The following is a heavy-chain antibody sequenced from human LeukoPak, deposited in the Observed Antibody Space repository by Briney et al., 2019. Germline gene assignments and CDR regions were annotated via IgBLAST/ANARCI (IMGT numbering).Heavy chain of an antibody. Sequence: PSETLSLTCTVSGDSIRSNNYYWGWIRQPPGKGLEWIGSIYDTGSTFYNPSLKSRVTISVDTSKNQFSLKLSSVTAADTAVYYCARTPRITIFGVVIRYYFDYWGQGTLVTVSS. J-gene: IGHJ4*02. V-gene: IGHV4-39*07. CDR3: ARTPRITIFGVVIRYYFDY. CDR1: GDSIRSNNYY. D-gene: IGHD3-3*01. CDR2: IYDTGST.